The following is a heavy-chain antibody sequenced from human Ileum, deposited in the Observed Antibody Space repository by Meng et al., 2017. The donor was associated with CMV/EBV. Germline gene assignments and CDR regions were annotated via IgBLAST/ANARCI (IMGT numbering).Heavy chain of an antibody. J-gene: IGHJ4*02. V-gene: IGHV1-18*01. CDR2: TNTDTGNT. CDR3: ASGHVSCGGDCYSFDY. CDR1: DTFSGYG. Sequence: DTFSGYGISWVRQAPGQGLEWLGWTNTDTGNTNYAQKVQGRVTMTTDSSTTTAYMELRSLKSDDTAVYFCASGHVSCGGDCYSFDYWGKG. D-gene: IGHD2-21*01.